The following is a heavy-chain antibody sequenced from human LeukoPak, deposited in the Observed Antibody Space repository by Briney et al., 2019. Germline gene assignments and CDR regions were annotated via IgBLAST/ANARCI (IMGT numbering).Heavy chain of an antibody. CDR3: ARCVMGYSGYDLDY. V-gene: IGHV3-53*01. J-gene: IGHJ4*02. CDR1: GFTVSRNY. D-gene: IGHD5-12*01. Sequence: GGSLRLSCAASGFTVSRNYMSWVRQAPGKGLEWVSLIYSGGSTYYADSVKGRFTISRDNSKNTLYLQINSLRVEDTAVYYCARCVMGYSGYDLDYWGQGTLVTVSS. CDR2: IYSGGST.